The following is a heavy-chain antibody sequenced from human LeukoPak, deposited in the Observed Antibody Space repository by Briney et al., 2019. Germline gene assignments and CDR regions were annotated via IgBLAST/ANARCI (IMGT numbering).Heavy chain of an antibody. CDR1: GFTFSSYG. D-gene: IGHD3-22*01. V-gene: IGHV3-30*02. CDR2: IRYDGSNK. CDR3: ARDRPDEDIDYYDKGARYFQH. Sequence: GGSLRLSCAASGFTFSSYGMHWVRQAPGKGLEWGAFIRYDGSNKYYADSVKGRFTISRDNSKNTLYLQMNSLRAEDTAVYYCARDRPDEDIDYYDKGARYFQHWGQGTLVTVSS. J-gene: IGHJ1*01.